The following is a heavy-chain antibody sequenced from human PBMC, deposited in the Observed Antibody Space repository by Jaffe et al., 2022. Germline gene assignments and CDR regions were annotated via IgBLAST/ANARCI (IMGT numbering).Heavy chain of an antibody. CDR2: IYSGGST. J-gene: IGHJ4*02. CDR3: ARDRPPNY. D-gene: IGHD3-22*01. CDR1: GFTVSSNY. Sequence: EVQLVESGGGLVQPGGSLRLSCAASGFTVSSNYMSWVRQAPGKGLEWVSVIYSGGSTYYADSVKGRFTISRDNSRNTLYLQMDSLRAEDTAVYYCARDRPPNYWGQGTLVTVSS. V-gene: IGHV3-66*02.